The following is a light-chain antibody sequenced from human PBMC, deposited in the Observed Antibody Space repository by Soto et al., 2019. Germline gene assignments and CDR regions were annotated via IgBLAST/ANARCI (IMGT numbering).Light chain of an antibody. Sequence: QSALTQPASVSGSPGQSIAISCTGTSSDVGSYNSVSWYQQFPGKAPKLILYAVTNRPSGVSNRFSGSKSGNTASLTISGLQTEDGADYYCSSYTTTNTYVFGTGTKVTVL. CDR1: SSDVGSYNS. CDR2: AVT. J-gene: IGLJ1*01. CDR3: SSYTTTNTYV. V-gene: IGLV2-14*01.